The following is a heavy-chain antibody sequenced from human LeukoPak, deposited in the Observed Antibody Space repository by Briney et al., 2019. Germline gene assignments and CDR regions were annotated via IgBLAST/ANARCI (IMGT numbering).Heavy chain of an antibody. CDR2: TNSDGSST. CDR1: GFTFSDYY. Sequence: GGSLRLSCAASGFTFSDYYMSWIRQAPGKGLVWVSRTNSDGSSTSYADSVKGRFTISRDNARNTLYLQMNSLRAEDTAVYYCARAAAGTFGWFDPWGQGTLVTVSS. CDR3: ARAAAGTFGWFDP. D-gene: IGHD6-13*01. J-gene: IGHJ5*02. V-gene: IGHV3-74*01.